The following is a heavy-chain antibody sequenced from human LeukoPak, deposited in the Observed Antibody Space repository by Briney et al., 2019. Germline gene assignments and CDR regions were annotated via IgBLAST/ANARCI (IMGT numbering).Heavy chain of an antibody. V-gene: IGHV1-2*02. D-gene: IGHD1-14*01. CDR1: GYTFTGYY. J-gene: IGHJ4*02. Sequence: GASVKVSCKASGYTFTGYYMHWVRPAPGQGLAWMGWINPNSGGTNYAQKFQGRVTMTRDTSISTAYMELSRLRSDDTAVYYCASTTGSGSSNFDYWGQGTLVTVSS. CDR2: INPNSGGT. CDR3: ASTTGSGSSNFDY.